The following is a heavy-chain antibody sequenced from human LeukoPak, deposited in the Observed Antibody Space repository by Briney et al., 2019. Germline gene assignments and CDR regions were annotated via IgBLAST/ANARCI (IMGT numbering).Heavy chain of an antibody. CDR1: GGSFSGYY. CDR3: ARVYRPYYFDY. J-gene: IGHJ4*02. CDR2: IYYSGST. Sequence: MSSETLSLTCAVYGGSFSGYYWSWIRQPPGKGLEWIGSIYYSGSTYYNPSLKSRVTISVDTSKNQFSLKLSSVTAADTAVYYCARVYRPYYFDYWGQGTLVTVSS. D-gene: IGHD2-2*02. V-gene: IGHV4-34*01.